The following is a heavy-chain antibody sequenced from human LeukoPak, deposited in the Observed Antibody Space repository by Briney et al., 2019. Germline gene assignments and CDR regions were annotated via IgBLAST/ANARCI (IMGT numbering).Heavy chain of an antibody. CDR3: ARAGGDSSGYYYLQH. J-gene: IGHJ1*01. Sequence: GASVKVSCKASGNTFTSYAITWVRQAPGQGLEWMGWISAYNGNTNYAQKLQGRVTMTTDTSTSTAYMELRSLRSDDTAVYYCARAGGDSSGYYYLQHWGQGTLVTVSS. CDR2: ISAYNGNT. CDR1: GNTFTSYA. V-gene: IGHV1-18*01. D-gene: IGHD3-22*01.